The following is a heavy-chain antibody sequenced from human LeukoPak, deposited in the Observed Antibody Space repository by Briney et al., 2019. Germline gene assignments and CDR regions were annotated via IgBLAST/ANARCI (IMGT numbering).Heavy chain of an antibody. V-gene: IGHV4-31*03. J-gene: IGHJ5*02. CDR3: ARVVSGTYNYYFDP. CDR2: IYYSGTT. D-gene: IGHD1-26*01. CDR1: GASINSGGYY. Sequence: SETLPLTCTVSGASINSGGYYWSWIRQHPGKGLEWIGYIYYSGTTYYNPSLKSRVTISVDTSKKQFSLKLSSVTAADTAVYYCARVVSGTYNYYFDPWGQGTLVTVSS.